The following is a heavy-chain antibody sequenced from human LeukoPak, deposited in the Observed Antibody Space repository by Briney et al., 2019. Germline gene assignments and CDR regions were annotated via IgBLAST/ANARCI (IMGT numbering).Heavy chain of an antibody. CDR2: ISYDGSNK. J-gene: IGHJ2*01. D-gene: IGHD1-26*01. CDR1: GFTFSSYW. CDR3: AKDRGGSSYWYFDL. V-gene: IGHV3-30*18. Sequence: GGSLRLSCAASGFTFSSYWMSWVRQAPGKGLEWVAVISYDGSNKYYADSVKGRFTISRDNSKNTLYLQMNSLRAEDTAVYYCAKDRGGSSYWYFDLWGRGTLVTVSS.